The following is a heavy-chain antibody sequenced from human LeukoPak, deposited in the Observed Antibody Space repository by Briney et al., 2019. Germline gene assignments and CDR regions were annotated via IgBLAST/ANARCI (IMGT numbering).Heavy chain of an antibody. V-gene: IGHV4-59*01. D-gene: IGHD6-6*01. CDR2: IYFSGST. Sequence: PSETLSLTCTVSGGSISGYYWGWIRQPPGKGLEWIGYIYFSGSTNYNPSLKSRVTISEDTSKNQFSLKLSSVTAADPAVYYCARVYSSSSVDAFHIWGQGTMVTVSS. CDR1: GGSISGYY. CDR3: ARVYSSSSVDAFHI. J-gene: IGHJ3*02.